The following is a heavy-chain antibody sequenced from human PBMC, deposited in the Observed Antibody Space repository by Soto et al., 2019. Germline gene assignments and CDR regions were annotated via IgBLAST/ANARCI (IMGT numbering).Heavy chain of an antibody. CDR1: GFTFSTYA. J-gene: IGHJ4*02. V-gene: IGHV3-23*01. CDR3: AKGSRGHCTGVTCYPFDY. D-gene: IGHD2-8*02. CDR2: FTGGGTDT. Sequence: EVQLLDSGGHLVQPGGSLRLSGQPSGFTFSTYAMTWVRQAPGKRLEWVSSFTGGGTDTYYADSVKGRFTISRDNSKNTLYLQMSSLRAEDTAVYYCAKGSRGHCTGVTCYPFDYWGQGTLVIVSS.